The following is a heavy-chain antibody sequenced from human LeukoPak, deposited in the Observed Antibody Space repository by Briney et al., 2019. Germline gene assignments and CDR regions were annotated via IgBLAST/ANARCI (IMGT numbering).Heavy chain of an antibody. CDR2: INPNSGNT. CDR1: GYTFTGYY. V-gene: IGHV1-8*02. CDR3: ASLSGSYGYDALNFDY. J-gene: IGHJ4*02. D-gene: IGHD5-18*01. Sequence: ASVKVSCKASGYTFTGYYMHWVRQAPGQGLEWMGWINPNSGNTGYAQKFQGRVTMTRNTSISTAYMELSSLRSEDTAVYYCASLSGSYGYDALNFDYWGQGTLVTVSS.